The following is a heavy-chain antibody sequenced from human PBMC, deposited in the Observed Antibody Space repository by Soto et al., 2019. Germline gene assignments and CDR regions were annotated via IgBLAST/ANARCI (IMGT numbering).Heavy chain of an antibody. Sequence: SETLSLTCAVYGGSFSGYYWSWIRQPPGKGLEWIGEINHSGSTNYNPSLKSRVTISVDTSKNQFSLKLSSVTAADTAVYYCARGRNGYSSSWYGRNWFDPWGQGTLVTVSS. CDR3: ARGRNGYSSSWYGRNWFDP. J-gene: IGHJ5*02. CDR1: GGSFSGYY. D-gene: IGHD6-13*01. CDR2: INHSGST. V-gene: IGHV4-34*01.